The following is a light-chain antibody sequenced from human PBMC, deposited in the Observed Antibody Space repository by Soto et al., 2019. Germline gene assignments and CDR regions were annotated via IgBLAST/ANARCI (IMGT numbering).Light chain of an antibody. Sequence: QSALTQPASVSGSPGQSITISCTGTSSDVGGYNFVSWYQQHPDKAPKLMIYDVTNRPSGVSTRFSVSKSGNTSSLTISGLQSEDEADYYCREYTGNSTYVFGNGTMVTVL. CDR1: SSDVGGYNF. J-gene: IGLJ1*01. CDR2: DVT. V-gene: IGLV2-14*01. CDR3: REYTGNSTYV.